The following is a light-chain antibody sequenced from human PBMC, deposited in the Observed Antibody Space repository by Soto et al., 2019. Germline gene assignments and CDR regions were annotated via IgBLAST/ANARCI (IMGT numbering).Light chain of an antibody. J-gene: IGLJ1*01. CDR3: SSYTTSSTLG. V-gene: IGLV2-14*01. CDR1: SSDVGVYNY. CDR2: DVN. Sequence: QSALTQPASVSGSPGQSITISCTGTSSDVGVYNYVSWYQQHPGKAPKLMIYDVNNRPSGVSNRFSGSKSGNTASLTISGRQAEDEADYYCSSYTTSSTLGFGTGTKLTVL.